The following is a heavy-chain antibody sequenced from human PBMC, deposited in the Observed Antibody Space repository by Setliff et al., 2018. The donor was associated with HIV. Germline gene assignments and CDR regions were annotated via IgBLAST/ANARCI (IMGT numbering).Heavy chain of an antibody. J-gene: IGHJ3*02. CDR3: AXXXXXXXXXXSHDAFDI. V-gene: IGHV3-11*03. CDR2: ISSSSSYT. CDR1: GFTLSDYY. Sequence: LRLSXXASGFTLSDYYMGWSSXXPGKGLKWVSYISSSSSYTNYADSGKGRXTXXRDNAKNSLXXQMXSLRAXXTXVXYCAXXXXXXXXXXSHDAFDIWGQGTMVTVSS.